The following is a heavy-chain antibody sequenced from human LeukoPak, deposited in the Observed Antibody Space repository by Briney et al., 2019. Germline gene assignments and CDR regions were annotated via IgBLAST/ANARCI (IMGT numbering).Heavy chain of an antibody. CDR2: VYFSGTS. Sequence: SETLSLTCSVSGGSVSSGTYYETWIRQPPGKGLEWIGHVYFSGTSSYNPPLKSRVTISADTSKNQFSLKLISVTAADTAVYFCARRRMIRGVIIFDYWGPGALVTVSS. J-gene: IGHJ4*02. CDR3: ARRRMIRGVIIFDY. D-gene: IGHD3-10*01. CDR1: GGSVSSGTYY. V-gene: IGHV4-61*01.